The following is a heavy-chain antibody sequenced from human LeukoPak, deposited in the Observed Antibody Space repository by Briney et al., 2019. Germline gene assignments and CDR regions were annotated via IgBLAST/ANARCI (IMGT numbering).Heavy chain of an antibody. J-gene: IGHJ4*02. V-gene: IGHV1-2*02. D-gene: IGHD6-19*01. CDR3: ATAALNGYSSGWYSFDY. CDR1: GYTFTAYY. CDR2: INPNSGGT. Sequence: SVKVSCKASGYTFTAYYMHWVRQAPGQGLEWMGWINPNSGGTNYAQKFQDRVTMTRDTSISTAYMELNRLRSDDTAVYYCATAALNGYSSGWYSFDYWGQGTLVTVSS.